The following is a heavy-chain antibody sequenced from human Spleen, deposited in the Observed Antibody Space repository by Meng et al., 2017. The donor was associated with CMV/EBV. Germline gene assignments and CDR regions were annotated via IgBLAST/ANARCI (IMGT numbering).Heavy chain of an antibody. CDR1: GYIFTDYY. J-gene: IGHJ4*02. Sequence: SWKVSCKASGYIFTDYYITGVRQAPGQGLEWMGWINPNTGVTSYARKFQGRVTMTRDTSITTAYLEPDDTAVYYCARSYNLLSQFDSWGQGTLVTVSS. V-gene: IGHV1-2*02. CDR2: INPNTGVT. CDR3: ARSYNLLSQFDS. D-gene: IGHD1-1*01.